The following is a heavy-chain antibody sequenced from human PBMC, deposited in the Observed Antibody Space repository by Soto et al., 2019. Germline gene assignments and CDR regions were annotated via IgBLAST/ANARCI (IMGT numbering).Heavy chain of an antibody. V-gene: IGHV1-69*13. D-gene: IGHD3-22*01. J-gene: IGHJ6*02. CDR1: GGTFSSYA. Sequence: ASVKVSCKASGGTFSSYAISWVRQAPGQGLEWMGGIIPIFGTANYAQKFQGRVTITADESTSTAYMELSSLRSEDTAVYYCARNYYDSSGYYYVDYYYGMDVWGQGTTVTVYS. CDR2: IIPIFGTA. CDR3: ARNYYDSSGYYYVDYYYGMDV.